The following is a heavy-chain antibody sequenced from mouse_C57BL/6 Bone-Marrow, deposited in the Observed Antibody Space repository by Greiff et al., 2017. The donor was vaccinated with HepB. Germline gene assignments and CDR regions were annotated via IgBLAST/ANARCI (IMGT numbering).Heavy chain of an antibody. CDR3: ATPSGYYSNFSWFAY. CDR2: ILPGSGST. V-gene: IGHV1-9*01. D-gene: IGHD2-5*01. CDR1: GYTFIGYW. J-gene: IGHJ3*01. Sequence: QVQLQQSGAELMKPGASVKLSCKATGYTFIGYWIEWVKQRPGHGLEWIGEILPGSGSTNYNEKFKGKATFTADTSSNTAYMQLSSLTTEDSAIYYCATPSGYYSNFSWFAYWGQGTLVTVSA.